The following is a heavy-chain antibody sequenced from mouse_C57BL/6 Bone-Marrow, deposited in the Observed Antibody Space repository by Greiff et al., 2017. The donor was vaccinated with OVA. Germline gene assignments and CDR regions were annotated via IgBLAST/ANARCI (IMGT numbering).Heavy chain of an antibody. CDR2: IYPGSGNT. CDR3: ARSAGRGPFAY. D-gene: IGHD3-3*01. CDR1: GYTFTDYY. J-gene: IGHJ3*01. V-gene: IGHV1-76*01. Sequence: VKLQESGAELVRPGASVKLSCKASGYTFTDYYINWVKQRPGQGLEWIARIYPGSGNTYYNEKFKGKATLTAEKSSSTAYMQLSSLTSEDSAVYFCARSAGRGPFAYWGQGTLVTVSA.